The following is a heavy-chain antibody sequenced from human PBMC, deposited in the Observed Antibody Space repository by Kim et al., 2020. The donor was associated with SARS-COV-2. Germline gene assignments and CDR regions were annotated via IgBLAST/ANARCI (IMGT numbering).Heavy chain of an antibody. CDR3: ARGYYGSGTYPHIDY. Sequence: SETLSLTCTVSGGSISSGGYYWSWIRQHPGKGLEWIGYIYYSGTTYYNPSLKSRLTISVDTSENQFSLKLSSVTAADTAVYYCARGYYGSGTYPHIDYWGQGTLVTVSS. CDR2: IYYSGTT. J-gene: IGHJ4*02. CDR1: GGSISSGGYY. V-gene: IGHV4-31*03. D-gene: IGHD3-10*01.